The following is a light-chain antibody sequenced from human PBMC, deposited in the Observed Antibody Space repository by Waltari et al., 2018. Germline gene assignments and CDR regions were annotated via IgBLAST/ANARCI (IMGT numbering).Light chain of an antibody. CDR1: SGSLSTTSY. CDR3: APYMGSGIWV. J-gene: IGLJ3*02. CDR2: KAN. Sequence: VSPGGTVTLTCALSSGSLSTTSYATWYQQTPGQAPRTLVYKANARSSGVPDRFSGSILGNTAALTITGAQADDESDYYCAPYMGSGIWVFGGGTRLTVL. V-gene: IGLV8-61*01.